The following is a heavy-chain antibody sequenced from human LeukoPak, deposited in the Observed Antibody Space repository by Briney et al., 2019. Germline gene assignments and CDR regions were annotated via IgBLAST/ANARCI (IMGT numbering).Heavy chain of an antibody. CDR3: ARGGAAAGYDY. CDR2: ISSSSYI. CDR1: GFTFSSYS. V-gene: IGHV3-21*01. D-gene: IGHD6-13*01. Sequence: GGSLRLSCAASGFTFSSYSMNWVRQAPGKGLEWVSSISSSSYIYYADSVKGRFTISRDNAKNSLYLQMNSLRAEDTAVYYCARGGAAAGYDYWGQGTLVTVSS. J-gene: IGHJ4*02.